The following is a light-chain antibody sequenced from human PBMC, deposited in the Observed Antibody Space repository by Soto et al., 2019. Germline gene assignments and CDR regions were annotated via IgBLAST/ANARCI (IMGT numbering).Light chain of an antibody. V-gene: IGLV2-23*02. CDR1: SSDVGSHNL. J-gene: IGLJ7*01. CDR3: CSYGGSRAV. CDR2: EVS. Sequence: VLTQPASVSGSPGQSITISCTGTSSDVGSHNLVSWYQQHPGQAPKLMIYEVSKRPLGVSARFSASKSGNTASLTISGLQAEDEADYYCCSYGGSRAVFGGGTQLTVL.